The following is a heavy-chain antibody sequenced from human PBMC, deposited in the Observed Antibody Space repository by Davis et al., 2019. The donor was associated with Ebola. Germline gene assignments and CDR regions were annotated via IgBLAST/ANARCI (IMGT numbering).Heavy chain of an antibody. V-gene: IGHV1-3*01. CDR1: GGTFSSYA. CDR3: ARGYGSGYNPFDY. D-gene: IGHD3-10*01. CDR2: INGGTGKT. J-gene: IGHJ4*02. Sequence: AASVKVSCKASGGTFSSYAISWVRQAPGQGLEWMGWINGGTGKTKCSQKFQGRVTITGDTSASTAYMELSNLRSEDTAVYYCARGYGSGYNPFDYWGQGTLVTVSS.